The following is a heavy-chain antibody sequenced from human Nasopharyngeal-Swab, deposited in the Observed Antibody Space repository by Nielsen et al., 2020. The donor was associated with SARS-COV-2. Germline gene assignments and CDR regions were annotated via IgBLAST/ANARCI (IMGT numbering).Heavy chain of an antibody. V-gene: IGHV3-7*01. CDR2: IKQDGSEK. J-gene: IGHJ4*02. CDR3: AREMGEFDY. D-gene: IGHD2-21*01. Sequence: VRQMPGKGLEWVANIKQDGSEKYYVDSVKGRFTISRDNAKNSLYLRMNSLRAEDTAVYYCAREMGEFDYWGQGTLVTVSS.